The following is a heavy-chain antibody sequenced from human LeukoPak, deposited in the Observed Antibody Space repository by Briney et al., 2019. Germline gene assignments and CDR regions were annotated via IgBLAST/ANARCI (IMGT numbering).Heavy chain of an antibody. CDR3: ARTAYCSSTSCYFRWAYYYGMDV. V-gene: IGHV1-18*01. J-gene: IGHJ6*02. CDR1: GYTFTSYG. Sequence: ASVKVSCKASGYTFTSYGISWVRQAPGQGLEWMGWISAYNGNTNYAQKLQGRVTMTTDTSTSTAYMELRSLRSDDTAVYYCARTAYCSSTSCYFRWAYYYGMDVWGQGTTVTVSS. D-gene: IGHD2-2*01. CDR2: ISAYNGNT.